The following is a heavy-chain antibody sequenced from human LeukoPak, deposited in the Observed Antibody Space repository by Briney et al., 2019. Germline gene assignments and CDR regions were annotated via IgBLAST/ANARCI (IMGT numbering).Heavy chain of an antibody. Sequence: GGSLRLSCTASGFTFSTYSMNWVRQAPGKGLEWVASISDRGTYIYYADSVKGRFTISRDNSKNSLYLQMNSLRAEDTAVYYCANHLACGSTSCPPFDSWGQGTLVTVSS. CDR2: ISDRGTYI. CDR3: ANHLACGSTSCPPFDS. V-gene: IGHV3-21*01. D-gene: IGHD2-2*01. CDR1: GFTFSTYS. J-gene: IGHJ4*02.